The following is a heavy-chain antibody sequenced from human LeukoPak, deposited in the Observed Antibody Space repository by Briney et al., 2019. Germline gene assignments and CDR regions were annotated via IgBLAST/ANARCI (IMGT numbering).Heavy chain of an antibody. CDR1: GGSISSYY. CDR3: ARSFAYYYYDNSGTWDAFDI. Sequence: SETLSLTCTVSGGSISSYYWSWIRQPPGKGLEWIGYIYYSGNTNYNPSLKSRVTISVDMSKNQFSLRLTSVTAADTAVYYCARSFAYYYYDNSGTWDAFDIWGQGTMVTVSS. J-gene: IGHJ3*02. V-gene: IGHV4-59*01. D-gene: IGHD3-22*01. CDR2: IYYSGNT.